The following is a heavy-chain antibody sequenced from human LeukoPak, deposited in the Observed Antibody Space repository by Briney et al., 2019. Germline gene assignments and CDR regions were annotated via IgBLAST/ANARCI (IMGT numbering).Heavy chain of an antibody. CDR1: GFTFSSYG. V-gene: IGHV3-30*19. CDR2: ISYDGSNK. D-gene: IGHD3-22*01. J-gene: IGHJ3*02. Sequence: PGRSLRLSCAASGFTFSSYGMHWVRQAPGKGLEWVAVISYDGSNKYYADSVKGRFTISRDNSKNTLYLQMNSLRAEDTAVYYCACSGYLYDAFDIWGQGTMVTVSS. CDR3: ACSGYLYDAFDI.